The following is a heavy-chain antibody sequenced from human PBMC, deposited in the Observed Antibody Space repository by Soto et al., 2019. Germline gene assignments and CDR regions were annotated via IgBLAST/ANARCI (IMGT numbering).Heavy chain of an antibody. Sequence: QVQLVESGGGVVQPGRSLRLSCAASGFTFSSYAMHWVRQAPGKGLEWVAVISYDGSNKYYADSVKGRFTISRDNSKNTLYLQMNSLRAEDTAVYYCARVVGEWERLPPPDDRGQGTLVTVSS. CDR1: GFTFSSYA. CDR3: ARVVGEWERLPPPDD. D-gene: IGHD1-26*01. J-gene: IGHJ4*02. V-gene: IGHV3-30-3*01. CDR2: ISYDGSNK.